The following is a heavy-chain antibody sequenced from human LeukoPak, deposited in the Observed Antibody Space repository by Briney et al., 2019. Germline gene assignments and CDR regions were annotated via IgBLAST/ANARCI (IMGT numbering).Heavy chain of an antibody. J-gene: IGHJ4*02. CDR3: SGDSSWSFDY. CDR1: GFTFGDYA. V-gene: IGHV3-49*04. D-gene: IGHD6-13*01. Sequence: GGSLRLSCTASGFTFGDYAMTWVRQAPGKGLEWVGFIRSKAYGGTTEYAASVEGRFTISRDDSKSIVYLQMNSPKTEDTAVYYCSGDSSWSFDYWGQGTLVTVSS. CDR2: IRSKAYGGTT.